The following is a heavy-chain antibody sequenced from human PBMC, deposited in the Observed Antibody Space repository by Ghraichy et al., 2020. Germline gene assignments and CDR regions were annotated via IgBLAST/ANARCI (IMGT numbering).Heavy chain of an antibody. CDR1: GFTFSSYA. Sequence: GGSLRLSCAASGFTFSSYAMSWVRQAPGKGLEWVSAISVSGGTTYYADSVKGRFTTSRDNSRNTLYLQMNSLRAEDTAVYYCAKGILESYYYYYGMDVWGRGTTVTVSS. D-gene: IGHD3-3*01. J-gene: IGHJ6*02. CDR3: AKGILESYYYYYGMDV. CDR2: ISVSGGTT. V-gene: IGHV3-23*01.